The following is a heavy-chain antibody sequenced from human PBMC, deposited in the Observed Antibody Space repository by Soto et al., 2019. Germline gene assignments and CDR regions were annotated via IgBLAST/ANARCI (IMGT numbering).Heavy chain of an antibody. V-gene: IGHV5-51*01. J-gene: IGHJ4*02. CDR2: IYPGDSDT. Sequence: GGSLKISCKGSWYSFTRHLIGWVGQMPGKGLEWMGIIYPGDSDTRYSPSFQGQVTISVDRSKNQFSLKLSSVTAADTAVYYCASTKTYYYDSSGYYYPRFDYWGQGTLVTVSS. D-gene: IGHD3-22*01. CDR1: WYSFTRHL. CDR3: ASTKTYYYDSSGYYYPRFDY.